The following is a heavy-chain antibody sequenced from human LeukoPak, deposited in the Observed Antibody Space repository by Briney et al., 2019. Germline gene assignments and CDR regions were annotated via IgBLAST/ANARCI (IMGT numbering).Heavy chain of an antibody. CDR1: GYTFTGYY. Sequence: GASVKVSCKASGYTFTGYYMHWVRQAPGQGLEWMGWINPNSGGTNYAQKFQGRVTMTRDTSISTAYMELSRLRSDDTAVYYCARRRVNGGNGNYFDYWGQGTLVTVSS. J-gene: IGHJ4*02. CDR3: ARRRVNGGNGNYFDY. D-gene: IGHD4-23*01. CDR2: INPNSGGT. V-gene: IGHV1-2*02.